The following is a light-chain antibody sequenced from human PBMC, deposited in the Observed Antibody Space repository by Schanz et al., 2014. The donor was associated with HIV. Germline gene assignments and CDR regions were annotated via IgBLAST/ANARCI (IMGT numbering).Light chain of an antibody. V-gene: IGLV2-11*01. CDR3: SSSAGSDNLV. CDR1: SRDFRNYNY. Sequence: QSALTQPRSVSGSPGQSVTISCTGTSRDFRNYNYVSRFQHHPGKAPKLMFYDVNQRPSGVPDRFSGSKSGNTASLTVSGLQVDDEADYYCSSSAGSDNLVFGGGTKLTVL. CDR2: DVN. J-gene: IGLJ2*01.